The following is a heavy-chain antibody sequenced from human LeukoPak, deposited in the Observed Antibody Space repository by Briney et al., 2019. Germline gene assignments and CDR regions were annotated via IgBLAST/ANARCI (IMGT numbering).Heavy chain of an antibody. Sequence: PGGSLRLSCAASGFTFSSYGMHWVRQAPGKGLEWVAVISYDGSNKYYADSVKGRFTISRDNSKNTLYLQMNSLGAEDTAVYYCAKSYGDYVYYYYYGMDVWGQGTTVTVSS. D-gene: IGHD4-17*01. CDR3: AKSYGDYVYYYYYGMDV. J-gene: IGHJ6*02. CDR1: GFTFSSYG. V-gene: IGHV3-30*18. CDR2: ISYDGSNK.